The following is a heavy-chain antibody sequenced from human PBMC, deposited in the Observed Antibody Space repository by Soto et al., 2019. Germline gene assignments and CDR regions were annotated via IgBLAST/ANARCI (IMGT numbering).Heavy chain of an antibody. J-gene: IGHJ6*02. D-gene: IGHD2-2*01. V-gene: IGHV1-3*01. CDR3: ARDWCSSTSCYRGGSDYYGMDV. CDR2: INAGNGNT. CDR1: GYTFTSYA. Sequence: QVQLVQSGAVVKKPGASVKVSCKASGYTFTSYAMHWVRQAPGQRLEWMGWINAGNGNTKYSQKFQGRVTITRDTSASTAYMELSSLRSEDTAVYYCARDWCSSTSCYRGGSDYYGMDVWGQGTTVTVSS.